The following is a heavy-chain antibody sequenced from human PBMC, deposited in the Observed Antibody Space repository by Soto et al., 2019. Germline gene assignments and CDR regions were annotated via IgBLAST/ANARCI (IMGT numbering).Heavy chain of an antibody. CDR3: TREHGNWLIFDY. D-gene: IGHD1-1*01. Sequence: QVQLVESGAGVIKPGRSLRLSCAASGFSFSSYVMHWVRQAPGKGLAWVAVIWNDGSNKYYADSVKGRFTISRDNSKNTLYLQMNSLRAVDTAVYYCTREHGNWLIFDYWGQGTLVTVSS. J-gene: IGHJ4*02. CDR2: IWNDGSNK. CDR1: GFSFSSYV. V-gene: IGHV3-33*01.